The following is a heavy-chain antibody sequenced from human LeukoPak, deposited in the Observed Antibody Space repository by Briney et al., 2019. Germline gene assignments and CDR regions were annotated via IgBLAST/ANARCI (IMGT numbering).Heavy chain of an antibody. CDR2: TYSRSKWHN. CDR3: ARDPEYNILTGYYDS. V-gene: IGHV6-1*01. J-gene: IGHJ4*02. CDR1: GDSVSSNSAA. D-gene: IGHD3-9*01. Sequence: SQTLSLTCAISGDSVSSNSAAWNWIRQSPSRGLEWLGRTYSRSKWHNDYAVSVKSRITINPDTSKNQFSLQLNSMTPEDTAVYYCARDPEYNILTGYYDSWGQGTLVTVSS.